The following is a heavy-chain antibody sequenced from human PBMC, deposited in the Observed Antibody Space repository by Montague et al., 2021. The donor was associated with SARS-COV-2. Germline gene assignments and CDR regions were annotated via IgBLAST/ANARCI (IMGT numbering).Heavy chain of an antibody. D-gene: IGHD3-22*01. CDR2: IYYSGST. J-gene: IGHJ6*02. CDR3: ARDTRITMLVVVNRYGIDV. Sequence: SETLSLTCTVSGGAISSSSYYWGWIRQPPGKGLERIGSIYYSGSTHYNPSLKSRVTISVDTSKNQFSLKLSSVTAADTAVYYCARDTRITMLVVVNRYGIDVRGQGTTVTVSS. CDR1: GGAISSSSYY. V-gene: IGHV4-39*07.